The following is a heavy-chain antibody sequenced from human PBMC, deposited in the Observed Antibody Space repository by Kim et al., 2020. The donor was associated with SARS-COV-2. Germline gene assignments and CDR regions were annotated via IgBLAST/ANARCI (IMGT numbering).Heavy chain of an antibody. D-gene: IGHD6-13*01. V-gene: IGHV4-59*13. J-gene: IGHJ2*01. Sequence: SETLSLTCTVSGGSISSYYWSWIRQPPGKGLEWIGYIYYSGSTNYNPSLKSRVTISVDTSKNQFSLKLSSVTAADTAVYYCARLKAYGSSWYFKSPRDWYFDLWGRGTLVTVSS. CDR1: GGSISSYY. CDR3: ARLKAYGSSWYFKSPRDWYFDL. CDR2: IYYSGST.